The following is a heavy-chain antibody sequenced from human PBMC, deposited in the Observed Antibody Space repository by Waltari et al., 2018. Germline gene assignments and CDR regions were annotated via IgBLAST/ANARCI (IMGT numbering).Heavy chain of an antibody. Sequence: QVQLVQSGAEVKKPGSSVKVSCKASGGTFSSYAIIWVRQAPGQGLEWMGGIIPIFGTANYAQKFRGRVTITADEYTSTAYMELSRLRSEDTAVYDWARGGGYGDYVGWFDPWGQGTLVTVSS. D-gene: IGHD4-17*01. V-gene: IGHV1-69*13. CDR2: IIPIFGTA. J-gene: IGHJ5*02. CDR1: GGTFSSYA. CDR3: ARGGGYGDYVGWFDP.